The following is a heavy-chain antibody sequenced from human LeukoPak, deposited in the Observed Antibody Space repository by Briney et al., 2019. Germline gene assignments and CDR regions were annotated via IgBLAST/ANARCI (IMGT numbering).Heavy chain of an antibody. CDR1: GFTVNNNY. V-gene: IGHV3-66*02. Sequence: GGSLRLSCAVSGFTVNNNYMSWVRQAPGKGLEWASVIYSGGSTYYADSVKGRFTISRDNSKSTLYLQMNSLKAEDTAVYYCARGASLYSSDWYYPYWGQGTLVTVSS. CDR3: ARGASLYSSDWYYPY. J-gene: IGHJ4*02. CDR2: IYSGGST. D-gene: IGHD6-19*01.